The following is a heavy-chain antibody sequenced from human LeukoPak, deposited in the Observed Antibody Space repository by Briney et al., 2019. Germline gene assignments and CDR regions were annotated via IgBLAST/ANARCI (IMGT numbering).Heavy chain of an antibody. V-gene: IGHV3-66*02. CDR1: GFIVSSNY. J-gene: IGHJ4*02. D-gene: IGHD3-22*01. Sequence: GGSLRPSCAASGFIVSSNYMNWVRQGPGKGLEWVSVIYRGGNTFYTDSVRGRFTISRDNSKNILYLQMNSLRPEDTAVYYCARGFYEFEDSGYYFDFWGQGTLVTVSS. CDR2: IYRGGNT. CDR3: ARGFYEFEDSGYYFDF.